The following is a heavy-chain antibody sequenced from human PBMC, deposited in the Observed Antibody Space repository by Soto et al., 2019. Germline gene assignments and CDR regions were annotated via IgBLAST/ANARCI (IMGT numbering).Heavy chain of an antibody. D-gene: IGHD3-10*01. CDR2: IRPDGTET. J-gene: IGHJ4*02. Sequence: EVQLVVSGGGLVQPGGSLTVSCAASGFFFSSYWMTWVRQTPGEGLEWVGNIRPDGTETYYGDSVKGRFTISRDNARNSLYLHMSTLRVEDTAVYYCARDYYASGSHDYRGQGTLVTVSS. CDR1: GFFFSSYW. CDR3: ARDYYASGSHDY. V-gene: IGHV3-7*01.